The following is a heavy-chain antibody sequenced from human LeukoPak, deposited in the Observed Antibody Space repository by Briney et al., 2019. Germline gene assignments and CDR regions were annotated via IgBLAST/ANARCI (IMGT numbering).Heavy chain of an antibody. CDR1: GYTFTAYF. CDR3: ARDGDTAMGFYFDY. CDR2: INPDSGGT. V-gene: IGHV1-2*02. J-gene: IGHJ4*02. Sequence: ASVKVSCKASGYTFTAYFVHWVRQAPGQGLEWMGWINPDSGGTKYSQRFQGRVTLTRDTSITTLFMELSRLTSDDTAVYYCARDGDTAMGFYFDYWGQGTLVTVTS. D-gene: IGHD5-18*01.